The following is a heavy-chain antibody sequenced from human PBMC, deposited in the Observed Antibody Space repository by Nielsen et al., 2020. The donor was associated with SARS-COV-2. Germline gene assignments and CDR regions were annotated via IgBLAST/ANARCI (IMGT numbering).Heavy chain of an antibody. V-gene: IGHV3-21*01. CDR1: GFTFSSYS. CDR3: ARDLGDYDILTGYSGLYGMDV. J-gene: IGHJ6*02. Sequence: GGSLRLSCAASGFTFSSYSMNWVRQAPGKGLEWVSSISSSSSYIYYADSVKGRFTISRDNAKNSLYLQMNSLRAEDTAVYYCARDLGDYDILTGYSGLYGMDVWGQGTTVTVSS. D-gene: IGHD3-9*01. CDR2: ISSSSSYI.